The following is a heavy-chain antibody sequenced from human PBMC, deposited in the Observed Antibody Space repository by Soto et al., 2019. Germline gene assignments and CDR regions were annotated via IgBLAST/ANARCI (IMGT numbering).Heavy chain of an antibody. CDR1: GGTFSSYA. Sequence: QVQLVQSGAEVKKPGSSVKVSCKASGGTFSSYAISWVRQAPGQGLEWMGGIIPIFGTANYAQKFQGRVTITADKSTSTAYMELSSLRSEDTAVYYCARGWYVVVPAAINYYYYGMDVWGQGTTVTVSS. V-gene: IGHV1-69*06. CDR2: IIPIFGTA. CDR3: ARGWYVVVPAAINYYYYGMDV. J-gene: IGHJ6*02. D-gene: IGHD2-2*02.